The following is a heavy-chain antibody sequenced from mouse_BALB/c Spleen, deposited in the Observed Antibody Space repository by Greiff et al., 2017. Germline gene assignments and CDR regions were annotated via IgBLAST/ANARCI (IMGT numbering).Heavy chain of an antibody. CDR3: ARRDDGYYLFAY. V-gene: IGHV5-6*02. D-gene: IGHD2-3*01. J-gene: IGHJ3*01. CDR1: GFAFSSYG. Sequence: EVKLVESGGDLVKPGGSLKLSCAASGFAFSSYGMPWVRQTPDKRLEWVATISSGGSYTYYPDSVKWRFTISSDNAKNTLYLKMSSLKSEDTAMYYCARRDDGYYLFAYWGQGTLVTVSA. CDR2: ISSGGSYT.